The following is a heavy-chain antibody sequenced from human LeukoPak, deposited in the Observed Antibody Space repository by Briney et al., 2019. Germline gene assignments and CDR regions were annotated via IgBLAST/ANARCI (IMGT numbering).Heavy chain of an antibody. J-gene: IGHJ5*02. Sequence: GESLKISCKTSGYDFSSEWIGWVRQMPGKGLEWMGIIYPTDSITKYSPSFQGHVTMSVDTSVNTAYLQWTSLEASDTAIYYCARLAPDYADYWFDPWGQGTLVTVSS. V-gene: IGHV5-51*01. CDR2: IYPTDSIT. CDR1: GYDFSSEW. D-gene: IGHD4-17*01. CDR3: ARLAPDYADYWFDP.